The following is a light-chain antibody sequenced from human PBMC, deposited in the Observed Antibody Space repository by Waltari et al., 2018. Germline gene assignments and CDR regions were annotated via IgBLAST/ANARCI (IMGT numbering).Light chain of an antibody. CDR2: ETS. CDR1: QSISKY. J-gene: IGKJ1*01. CDR3: QRYVRLPAT. V-gene: IGKV3-20*01. Sequence: EIVLTQSPGTLSLSPGERATLSCRASQSISKYLVWYQQKAGQAPRLVIYETSIRATGIPDRFSGSGSGTDFSLTISRLEPEDFAVYYCQRYVRLPATFGQGTKVEIK.